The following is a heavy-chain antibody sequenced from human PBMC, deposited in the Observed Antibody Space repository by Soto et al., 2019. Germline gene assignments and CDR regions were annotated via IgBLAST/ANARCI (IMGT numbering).Heavy chain of an antibody. V-gene: IGHV1-69*02. CDR2: IIPILGIA. Sequence: SVKVSCKASGGTFSSYTISWVRQAPGQGLEWMGRIIPILGIANYAQKFQGRVTITADKSTSTAYMELSSLRSEDTAVYYCARADTGRFLEWLLFYWGQGTLVTVSS. CDR3: ARADTGRFLEWLLFY. CDR1: GGTFSSYT. D-gene: IGHD3-3*01. J-gene: IGHJ4*02.